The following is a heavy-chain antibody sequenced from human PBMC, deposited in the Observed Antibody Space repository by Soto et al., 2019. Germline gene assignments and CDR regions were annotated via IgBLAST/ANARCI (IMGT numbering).Heavy chain of an antibody. Sequence: SETLSLTCTVSGGSISSSSYYWGWIRQPPGKGLEWIGSIYYSGSTYYNPSLKSRVTISVDTSKDQFSPKLSSVTAADTAVYYCACNSGSYSAVDYWGQGTLVTVSS. CDR2: IYYSGST. D-gene: IGHD1-26*01. CDR3: ACNSGSYSAVDY. CDR1: GGSISSSSYY. J-gene: IGHJ4*02. V-gene: IGHV4-39*01.